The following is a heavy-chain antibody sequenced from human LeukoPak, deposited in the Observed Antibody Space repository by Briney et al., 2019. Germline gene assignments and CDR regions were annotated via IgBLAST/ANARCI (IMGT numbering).Heavy chain of an antibody. D-gene: IGHD6-19*01. J-gene: IGHJ6*02. CDR1: GFTFSDYY. CDR2: ISYDGSNK. CDR3: AKDPSSGWYNYYYGMDV. V-gene: IGHV3-30*18. Sequence: GSLRLSCAAFGFTFSDYYMSWVRQAPGKGLEWVAVISYDGSNKYYADSVKGRFTISRDNSKNTLYLQMNSLRAEDTAVYYCAKDPSSGWYNYYYGMDVWGQGTTVTVSS.